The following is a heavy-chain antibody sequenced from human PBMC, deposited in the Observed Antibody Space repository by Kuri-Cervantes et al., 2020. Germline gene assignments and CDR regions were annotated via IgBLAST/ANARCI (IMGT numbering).Heavy chain of an antibody. V-gene: IGHV4-31*02. Sequence: LRLSCTVSGGSISSSSYYWGWIRQPPGKGLEYIGYIYYSGSTYYNPSLKSRLIISIDTSKNQFSLKLTSVTAADTAMYYCARDATASYYHYFGMDVWGQGTTVTVSS. CDR3: ARDATASYYHYFGMDV. CDR2: IYYSGST. CDR1: GGSISSSSYY. J-gene: IGHJ6*02. D-gene: IGHD5-12*01.